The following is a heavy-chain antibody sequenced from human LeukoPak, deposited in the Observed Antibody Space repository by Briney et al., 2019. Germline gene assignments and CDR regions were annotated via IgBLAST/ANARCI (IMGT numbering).Heavy chain of an antibody. J-gene: IGHJ5*02. CDR1: GYTLTSYD. Sequence: ASVKVSCKASGYTLTSYDINWVRQATGQGLEWMGWMNPNSGNTGYAQKFQGRVTITRNTSISTAYMELSSLRSEDTAVYYCATYCSSTSCPYNWFDPWGQGTLVTVSS. CDR2: MNPNSGNT. D-gene: IGHD2-2*01. V-gene: IGHV1-8*03. CDR3: ATYCSSTSCPYNWFDP.